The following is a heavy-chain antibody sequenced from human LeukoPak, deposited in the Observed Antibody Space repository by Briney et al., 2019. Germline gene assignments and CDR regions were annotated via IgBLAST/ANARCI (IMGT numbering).Heavy chain of an antibody. CDR1: GGSISSYH. D-gene: IGHD5-18*01. J-gene: IGHJ4*02. CDR2: VYTSGST. CDR3: ARDGLYSYGYSYFDY. V-gene: IGHV4-4*07. Sequence: PSETLSLTCTVSGGSISSYHCSWIRQPAGKGLEWIGRVYTSGSTNYNPSLKSRVTMSVDTSKEQLSLKLSSVTAADTAVYYCARDGLYSYGYSYFDYWGQGTLVTVSS.